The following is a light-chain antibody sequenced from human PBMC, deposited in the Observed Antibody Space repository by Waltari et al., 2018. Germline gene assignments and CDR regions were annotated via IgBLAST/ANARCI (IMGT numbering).Light chain of an antibody. J-gene: IGLJ7*01. CDR2: RID. V-gene: IGLV1-47*01. Sequence: QSALTQPPAASGTPGQRVTISCSGTSSNTGTNDVYWYQQFPGTAPKLLILRIDRRASGVPDRFSGSTSGSSASLAISGLRSEDESIYYCAAWDDSLSAVVFGGGTQVTVL. CDR3: AAWDDSLSAVV. CDR1: SSNTGTND.